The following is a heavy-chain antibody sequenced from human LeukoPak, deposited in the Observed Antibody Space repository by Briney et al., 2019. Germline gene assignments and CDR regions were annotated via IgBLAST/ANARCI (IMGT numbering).Heavy chain of an antibody. Sequence: GASVKVSCKASGGTFSSSAISWVRQAPGQGLEWMGRIIPLFGIANYAQKFRGRVTITADKSTSTAYMELSSLRSEDTAVYYCARVEGVGATTVGFDYWGQGTLVTVSS. D-gene: IGHD1-26*01. CDR3: ARVEGVGATTVGFDY. CDR1: GGTFSSSA. CDR2: IIPLFGIA. V-gene: IGHV1-69*04. J-gene: IGHJ4*02.